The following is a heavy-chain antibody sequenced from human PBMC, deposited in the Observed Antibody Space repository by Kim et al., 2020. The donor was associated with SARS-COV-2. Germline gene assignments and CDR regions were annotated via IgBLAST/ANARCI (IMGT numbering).Heavy chain of an antibody. CDR3: ARRASMGNWGSSDPSNWF. J-gene: IGHJ5*01. Sequence: SETLSLTCTVSGDSITHYFWNWIRQSPGNGLEWIGHVSHSGNNVYNPSFESRVTLFMDTAKNQFSFNLRSVTDADTAVYYCARRASMGNWGSSDPSNWF. D-gene: IGHD7-27*01. CDR2: VSHSGNN. V-gene: IGHV4-59*08. CDR1: GDSITHYF.